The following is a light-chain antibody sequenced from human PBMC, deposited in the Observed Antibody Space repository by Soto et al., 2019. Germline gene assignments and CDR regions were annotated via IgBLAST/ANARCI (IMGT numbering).Light chain of an antibody. CDR1: QSISSW. CDR2: DAS. Sequence: GDRVTITCRASQSISSWLAWYQQKPGKAPKPLIYDASSLESGVPSRFSGSGSGTEFTLTISSLQPDDFATYYCQQYARTFGQGTKVEIK. J-gene: IGKJ1*01. CDR3: QQYART. V-gene: IGKV1-5*01.